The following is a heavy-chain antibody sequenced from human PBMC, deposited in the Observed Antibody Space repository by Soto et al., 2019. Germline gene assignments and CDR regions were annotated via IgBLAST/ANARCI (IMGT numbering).Heavy chain of an antibody. Sequence: WGSLRLSCAASGFTFSSYGMHWVRQAPGKGLEWVALMSYDGSNKYYADSVKGRFTISRDNSKNTLYLQMNSLRGEETAVYYCATRRYYYLDYWGQGSLVTVTA. D-gene: IGHD5-18*01. V-gene: IGHV3-30*03. J-gene: IGHJ4*02. CDR3: ATRRYYYLDY. CDR1: GFTFSSYG. CDR2: MSYDGSNK.